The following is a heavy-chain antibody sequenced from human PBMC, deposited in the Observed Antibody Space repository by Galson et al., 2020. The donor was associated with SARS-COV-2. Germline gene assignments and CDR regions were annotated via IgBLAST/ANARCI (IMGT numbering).Heavy chain of an antibody. CDR2: FDPEDGET. V-gene: IGHV1-24*01. CDR3: ATGFVVRGSKRSYYYYYGMDV. Sequence: GESLKLSCKVSGYTLTELSMHWVRQAPGKGLEWMGGFDPEDGETIYAQKFQGRVTMTEDTSTDTAYMELSSLRSEDTAVYYCATGFVVRGSKRSYYYYYGMDVWGQGTTVTVSS. CDR1: GYTLTELS. J-gene: IGHJ6*02.